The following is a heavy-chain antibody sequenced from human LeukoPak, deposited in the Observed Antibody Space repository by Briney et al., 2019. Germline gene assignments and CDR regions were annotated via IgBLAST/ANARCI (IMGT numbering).Heavy chain of an antibody. CDR1: GYSFTSYN. V-gene: IGHV1-46*01. CDR2: INPGGGIT. CDR3: ARQFATMVTNALDI. J-gene: IGHJ3*02. Sequence: ASVAVSCKSSGYSFTSYNMHWVRQAPGQGLEWMGTINPGGGITSYAQKFQGRVTVTRDTSTSTVHMELRSLKSDDTAVYYCARQFATMVTNALDIWGQGTLVTVSS. D-gene: IGHD4/OR15-4a*01.